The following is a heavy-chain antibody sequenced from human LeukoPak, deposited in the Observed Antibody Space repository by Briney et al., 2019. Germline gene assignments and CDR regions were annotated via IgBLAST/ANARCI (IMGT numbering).Heavy chain of an antibody. V-gene: IGHV4-34*01. D-gene: IGHD1-1*01. J-gene: IGHJ4*03. CDR2: INHRGDT. Sequence: PSETLSLTCAVYGGSFSTYYWSWIRQSPGKGLEWIAEINHRGDTNYDPSVKSRVTISVDTSKNQFSLKVRSLTAADTAVYYCARGPTISETGYFDFWGQGTLVTVSS. CDR1: GGSFSTYY. CDR3: ARGPTISETGYFDF.